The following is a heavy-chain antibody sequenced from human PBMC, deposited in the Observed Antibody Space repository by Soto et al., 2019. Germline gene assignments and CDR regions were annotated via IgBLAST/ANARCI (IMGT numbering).Heavy chain of an antibody. Sequence: QVQLVQSGAEVKKPGSSVKVSCKASGGTFSSYAISWVRQAPGQGLEWMGGIIPIFGTADYAQKFQGRVTIAAEESTSSAYMELSRLRSDDTAVYYCASHSGSSPEARYYDGMDVWGQGTTVTVSS. D-gene: IGHD1-26*01. V-gene: IGHV1-69*12. CDR2: IIPIFGTA. CDR3: ASHSGSSPEARYYDGMDV. CDR1: GGTFSSYA. J-gene: IGHJ6*02.